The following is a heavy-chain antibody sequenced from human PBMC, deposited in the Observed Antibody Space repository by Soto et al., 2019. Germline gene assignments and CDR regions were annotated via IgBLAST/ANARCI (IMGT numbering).Heavy chain of an antibody. D-gene: IGHD2-8*02. V-gene: IGHV1-2*02. J-gene: IGHJ4*02. CDR1: GYSFTGYY. CDR3: ARGDYGTGGYPFPYFDY. CDR2: INPDSGAT. Sequence: ASVKVSCKASGYSFTGYYIHWVRQAPGQGLEWMGWINPDSGATNYAQNFQGRVTLTSDTSISTASMDLTSLTSDDAAVYYCARGDYGTGGYPFPYFDYWGQGTLVTVSS.